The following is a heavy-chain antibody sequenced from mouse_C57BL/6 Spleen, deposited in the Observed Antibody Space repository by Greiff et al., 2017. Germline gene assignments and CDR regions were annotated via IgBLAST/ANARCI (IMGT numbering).Heavy chain of an antibody. D-gene: IGHD1-1*01. J-gene: IGHJ4*01. V-gene: IGHV1-26*01. Sequence: VQLQQSGPELVKPGASVKISCKASGYTFTDYYMNWVKQSHGKSLEWIGDINPNNGGTSYKQKFKGKATLTVDKSSSTAYMELRSLTSEDSAVYYCAGLLENAMDYWGQGTSVTVSS. CDR2: INPNNGGT. CDR1: GYTFTDYY. CDR3: AGLLENAMDY.